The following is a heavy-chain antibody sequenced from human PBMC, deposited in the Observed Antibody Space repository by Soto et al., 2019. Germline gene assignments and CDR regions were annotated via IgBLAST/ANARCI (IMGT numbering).Heavy chain of an antibody. V-gene: IGHV4-59*01. J-gene: IGHJ4*02. CDR2: IYYSGST. CDR1: GGSISSYY. Sequence: SDTLSLTCTVSGGSISSYYWSWIRQPPGKGLEWIGYIYYSGSTNYNPSLKSRVTISVDTSKNQFSLKLSSVTAADTAVYYCARDSRYGSGYHFDYWGQGTLVTVS. D-gene: IGHD3-10*01. CDR3: ARDSRYGSGYHFDY.